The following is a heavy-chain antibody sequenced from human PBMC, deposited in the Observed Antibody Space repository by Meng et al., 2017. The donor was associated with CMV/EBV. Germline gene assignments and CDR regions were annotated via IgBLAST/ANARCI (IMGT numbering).Heavy chain of an antibody. CDR3: ARDGLECSSTSCDYYYYYGMDV. Sequence: GGSLRLSCAASGFTFSSYWMHWVRQAPGKGLVWVSRINSDGSSTSYADSVKGRFTISRDNAKNTLYLQMNSLRAEDTAVYYCARDGLECSSTSCDYYYYYGMDVWGQGTTVTVSS. CDR2: INSDGSST. CDR1: GFTFSSYW. D-gene: IGHD2-2*01. J-gene: IGHJ6*02. V-gene: IGHV3-74*01.